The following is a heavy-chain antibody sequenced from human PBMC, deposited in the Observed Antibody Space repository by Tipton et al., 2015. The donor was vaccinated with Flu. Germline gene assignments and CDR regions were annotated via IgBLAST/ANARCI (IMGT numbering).Heavy chain of an antibody. CDR2: IYPSGTP. Sequence: TCTVSSGSIRSTDYFCAWIRQPPGKRLELIGSIYPSGTPYYNPSLKSRVTISVDTSKSQFSLKLRSVTAADTAVYYCARLSYYDVDLKNFYFDYWGQGALVTVSS. D-gene: IGHD3-10*02. J-gene: IGHJ4*02. V-gene: IGHV4-39*01. CDR1: SGSIRSTDYF. CDR3: ARLSYYDVDLKNFYFDY.